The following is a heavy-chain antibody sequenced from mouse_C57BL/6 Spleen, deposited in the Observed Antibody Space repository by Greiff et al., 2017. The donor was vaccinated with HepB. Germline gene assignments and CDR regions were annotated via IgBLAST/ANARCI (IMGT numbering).Heavy chain of an antibody. D-gene: IGHD1-1*01. CDR3: ARYYGSSSAWFAY. V-gene: IGHV1-64*01. J-gene: IGHJ3*01. CDR1: GYTFTASG. CDR2: IHPNSGST. Sequence: VQLQQPGAELVKPGASVKLSCKASGYTFTASGMHGVKRRPGQGLEWIGMIHPNSGSTNYNEKFKGKATLTVDKSSSTAYMQLSSLTSEDSAVYYGARYYGSSSAWFAYWGQGTLVTVSA.